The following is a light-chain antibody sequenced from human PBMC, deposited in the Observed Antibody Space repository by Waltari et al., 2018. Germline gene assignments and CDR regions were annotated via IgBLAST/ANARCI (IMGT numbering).Light chain of an antibody. Sequence: DIQMTQSPSTLSASVGDRVTITYRASQTINTWLAWHQQKPGKPPNLLIYKASSLESGVPSRFSGSGSGTEFTLSISSLQPDDFATYYCQQYKSFPFTFGGGTKVEVK. CDR1: QTINTW. CDR3: QQYKSFPFT. V-gene: IGKV1-5*03. CDR2: KAS. J-gene: IGKJ4*01.